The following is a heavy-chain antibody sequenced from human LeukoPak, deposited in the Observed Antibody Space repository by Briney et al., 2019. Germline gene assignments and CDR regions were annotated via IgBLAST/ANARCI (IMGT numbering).Heavy chain of an antibody. Sequence: PGGSLRLSCAASEFTFSSYAMSWVRQAPGKGLEWVSAIINSGGTTYYADSVKGRFTISRDNSKNTLYLQINSLRAEDTAVYYCAKDAYGYKDYWGQGTLVTVSS. J-gene: IGHJ4*02. V-gene: IGHV3-23*01. CDR2: IINSGGTT. CDR3: AKDAYGYKDY. D-gene: IGHD5-18*01. CDR1: EFTFSSYA.